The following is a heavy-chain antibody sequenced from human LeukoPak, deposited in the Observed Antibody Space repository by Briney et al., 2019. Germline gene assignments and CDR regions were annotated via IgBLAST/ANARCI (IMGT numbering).Heavy chain of an antibody. J-gene: IGHJ4*02. V-gene: IGHV1-2*06. CDR2: INPNSGGT. Sequence: ASVKVSCTASGYTFTGYYMHWVRQAPGQGLEWMGRINPNSGGTNYAQKFQGRVTMTRDTSISTAYMELSRLRSDDTAVYYCARDYRRLGVAAAGTAPGYWGQGTLVTVSS. D-gene: IGHD6-13*01. CDR1: GYTFTGYY. CDR3: ARDYRRLGVAAAGTAPGY.